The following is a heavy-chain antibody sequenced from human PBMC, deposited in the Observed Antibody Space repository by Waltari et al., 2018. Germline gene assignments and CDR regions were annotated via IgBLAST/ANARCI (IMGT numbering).Heavy chain of an antibody. CDR2: IYYSGST. J-gene: IGHJ6*03. Sequence: QVQLQESGPGLVKPSETLSLTCTVSGGSISSYYWSWIRQPPGKGLEWIGYIYYSGSTNSNPSLKSRVTISVDTSKNQFSLKLSSVTAADTAVYYCARVEDYYYMDVWGKGTTVTVSS. CDR3: ARVEDYYYMDV. CDR1: GGSISSYY. V-gene: IGHV4-59*01.